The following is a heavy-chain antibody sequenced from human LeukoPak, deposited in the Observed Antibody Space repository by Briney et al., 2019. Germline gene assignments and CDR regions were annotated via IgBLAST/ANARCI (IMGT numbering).Heavy chain of an antibody. CDR3: ARWNDFWSGYYFDY. CDR2: ISSSSSYI. D-gene: IGHD3-3*01. CDR1: GFTFSSYS. V-gene: IGHV3-21*01. Sequence: GGSLRLSCAASGFTFSSYSMNWVRQAPGKGLEWVSSISSSSSYIYYADSVKGRFTISTDNAKNSLYLQMNSLRAEDTAVYYCARWNDFWSGYYFDYWGQGTLVTVSS. J-gene: IGHJ4*02.